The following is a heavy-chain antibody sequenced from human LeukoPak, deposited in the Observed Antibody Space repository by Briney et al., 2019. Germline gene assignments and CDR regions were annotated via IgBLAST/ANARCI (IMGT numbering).Heavy chain of an antibody. CDR3: ANVQLWLNYFDY. D-gene: IGHD5-18*01. CDR1: GFAFNTYA. J-gene: IGHJ4*02. Sequence: PGRSLRLSCAASGFAFNTYAMHWVRQAPGQGLEWVALIWHDGSHKFYSNSVRGQFTISRDNSKNTVSLQMNSLRAEDTAVYYCANVQLWLNYFDYWGQGTLVTVSS. V-gene: IGHV3-33*06. CDR2: IWHDGSHK.